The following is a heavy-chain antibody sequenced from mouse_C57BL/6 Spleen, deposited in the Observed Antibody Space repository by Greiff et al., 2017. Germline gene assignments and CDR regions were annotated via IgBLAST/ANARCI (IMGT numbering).Heavy chain of an antibody. CDR1: GYTFTSYW. J-gene: IGHJ4*01. CDR3: AREDYSKGYYAMDY. Sequence: QLQQPGAELVRPGSSVKLSCKASGYTFTSYWMHWVKQRPIQGLEWIGNIDPSDSETHYNQKFKDKATLTVDKSSSTAYMQLSSLTSEDSAVYYCAREDYSKGYYAMDYWGQGTSVTVSS. D-gene: IGHD2-5*01. CDR2: IDPSDSET. V-gene: IGHV1-52*01.